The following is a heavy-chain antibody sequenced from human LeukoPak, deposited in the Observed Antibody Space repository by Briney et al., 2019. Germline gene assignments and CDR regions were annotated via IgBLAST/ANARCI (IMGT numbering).Heavy chain of an antibody. D-gene: IGHD6-19*01. CDR3: AKIHTSGWYGHY. Sequence: GGSLRLSCAASGFTFSSYSMNWVRQAPGKGLEWVSSISSSSSYIYYADSVKGRFTISRDNAKNSLYLQMNSLRAEDTAVYFCAKIHTSGWYGHYWGQGTLVTVSS. V-gene: IGHV3-21*04. CDR1: GFTFSSYS. J-gene: IGHJ4*02. CDR2: ISSSSSYI.